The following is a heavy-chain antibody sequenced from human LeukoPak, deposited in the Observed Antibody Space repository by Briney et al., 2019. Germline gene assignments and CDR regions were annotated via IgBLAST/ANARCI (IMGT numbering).Heavy chain of an antibody. V-gene: IGHV3-53*01. J-gene: IGHJ3*02. D-gene: IGHD1-14*01. CDR3: VRKNQDFNAAFDI. CDR2: TYSDGNT. CDR1: GFTVSSNY. Sequence: GGSLRLSCAASGFTVSSNYMSWVRQAPGKGLEWVSITYSDGNTNYAVSVKGRFTISRDTSQNTLSLQMNSLRAEDTAVYYCVRKNQDFNAAFDIWGQGTVVTVSS.